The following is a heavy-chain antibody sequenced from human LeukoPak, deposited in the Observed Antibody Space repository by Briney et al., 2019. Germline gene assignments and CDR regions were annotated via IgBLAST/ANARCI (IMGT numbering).Heavy chain of an antibody. D-gene: IGHD3-10*01. CDR1: GYSFTSYW. Sequence: GESLKISCKVSGYSFTSYWIGWVRQMPGKGLEWMGIIYPGDSDTRYSPSFQGQVTISADESISTAYLQWSSLKASDTAMYYCARRDYYGSGNTGMDVWGKGTTVTVSS. J-gene: IGHJ6*04. CDR2: IYPGDSDT. CDR3: ARRDYYGSGNTGMDV. V-gene: IGHV5-51*01.